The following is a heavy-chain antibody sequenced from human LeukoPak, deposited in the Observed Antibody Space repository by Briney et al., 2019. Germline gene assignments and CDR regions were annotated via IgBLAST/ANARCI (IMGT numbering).Heavy chain of an antibody. D-gene: IGHD3-10*01. CDR1: GGSISSDSSY. CDR2: IYSSGST. V-gene: IGHV4-61*02. J-gene: IGHJ6*03. Sequence: NPSETLSLTCTVSGGSISSDSSYWSWIRQPAGKRLEWIGRIYSSGSTNHNPSLNSRVTISVDMSKNQFSLKLSSVTAADTAVYYCARSVWFGELPRLNYYYYMDVWGKGTTVTISS. CDR3: ARSVWFGELPRLNYYYYMDV.